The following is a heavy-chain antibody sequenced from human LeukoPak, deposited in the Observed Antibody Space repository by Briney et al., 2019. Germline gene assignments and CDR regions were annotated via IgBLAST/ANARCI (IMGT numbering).Heavy chain of an antibody. D-gene: IGHD2-15*01. CDR1: GFTFSSYS. V-gene: IGHV3-21*04. Sequence: GGSLRLSCAASGFTFSSYSMNWVRQAPGKGLEWVSSISSSSSYIYYADSVKGRFTISRDNSKNTLYLQMNSLRAEDTAVYYCAKGGDCSGGSCYLFDYWGQGTLVTVSS. CDR3: AKGGDCSGGSCYLFDY. CDR2: ISSSSSYI. J-gene: IGHJ4*02.